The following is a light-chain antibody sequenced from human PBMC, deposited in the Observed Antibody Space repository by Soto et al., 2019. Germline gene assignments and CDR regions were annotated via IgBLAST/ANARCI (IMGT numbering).Light chain of an antibody. CDR1: SSNLGSNT. V-gene: IGLV1-44*01. CDR3: AAWDDSLNGFV. J-gene: IGLJ1*01. Sequence: QSVLTQPPSASGAPGQRVTISFYGSSSNLGSNTVNWYQQLPGTAPKLLIYTNNQRPSGVRDRFSGSRSGTSASLAISGLQSEDEADYYCAAWDDSLNGFVFGPGTKVTVL. CDR2: TNN.